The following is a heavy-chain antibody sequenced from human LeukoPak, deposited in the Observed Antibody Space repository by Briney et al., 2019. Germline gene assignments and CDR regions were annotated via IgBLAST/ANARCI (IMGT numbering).Heavy chain of an antibody. J-gene: IGHJ4*02. CDR2: IYSGGST. CDR3: AKDGRKWLAPDYPGV. D-gene: IGHD5-12*01. CDR1: GFTVSSNY. Sequence: GGSLRLSCAASGFTVSSNYMSWVRQAPGKGLEWVSTIYSGGSTHYADSVKGRFTISRDNSKNTLYLQMNSLRAEDTAVYYCAKDGRKWLAPDYPGVWGQGTLVTVSS. V-gene: IGHV3-53*05.